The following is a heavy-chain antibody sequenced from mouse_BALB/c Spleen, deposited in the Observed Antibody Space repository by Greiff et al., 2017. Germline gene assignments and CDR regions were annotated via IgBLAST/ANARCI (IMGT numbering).Heavy chain of an antibody. CDR3: VRQGDYGYDDYAMDY. J-gene: IGHJ4*01. CDR1: GFTFNTYA. Sequence: EVQLVESGGGLVQPKGSLKLSCAASGFTFNTYAMNWVRQAPGKGLEWVARIRSKSNNYATYYADSVKDRFTISRDDSQSMLYLQMNNLKTEDTAMYYCVRQGDYGYDDYAMDYWGQGTSVTVSS. V-gene: IGHV10-1*02. D-gene: IGHD2-2*01. CDR2: IRSKSNNYAT.